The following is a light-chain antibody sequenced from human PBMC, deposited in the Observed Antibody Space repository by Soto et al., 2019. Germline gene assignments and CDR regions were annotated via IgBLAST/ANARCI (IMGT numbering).Light chain of an antibody. CDR1: SSNIGSNY. V-gene: IGLV1-47*01. J-gene: IGLJ1*01. CDR2: RNN. CDR3: AAWDDSLSGYV. Sequence: QSVLTQPPSASGTPGQRVTISCSGSSSNIGSNYVYWYQQLPGTAPKLLIYRNNQRPSGVPDRFSGSKSGTSASLAISGLRSKDEADYYSAAWDDSLSGYVFGTGTKVTVL.